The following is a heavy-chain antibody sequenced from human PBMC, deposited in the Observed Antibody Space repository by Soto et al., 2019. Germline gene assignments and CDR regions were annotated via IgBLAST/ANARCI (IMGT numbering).Heavy chain of an antibody. J-gene: IGHJ5*02. V-gene: IGHV4-34*01. CDR1: GGSFSGYY. CDR3: ARAYSSGRSLFDP. Sequence: QVQLQQWGAGLLKPSETLSLTCAVYGGSFSGYYWSWIRQPPGKGLEWIGEINHSGSTNYNPSLKSRATMSVDTSKNQLSLKLGSVTAADTAVYYCARAYSSGRSLFDPWGQGTLVTVSS. CDR2: INHSGST. D-gene: IGHD6-19*01.